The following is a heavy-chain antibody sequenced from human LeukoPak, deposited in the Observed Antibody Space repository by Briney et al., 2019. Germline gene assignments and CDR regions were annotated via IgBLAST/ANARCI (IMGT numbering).Heavy chain of an antibody. CDR3: VKALLVRPTDYYYGMDV. CDR2: INGDGDDT. J-gene: IGHJ6*02. CDR1: GFTFSSYA. Sequence: PGGSLRLSCAASGFTFSSYAMHWVRHAPGKGLEWDSLINGDGDDTYYAGSVKGRFTISRDNSKSSLYLEMNGLRDDDSGLYYCVKALLVRPTDYYYGMDVWGQGTTVTVS. V-gene: IGHV3-43D*03. D-gene: IGHD1-26*01.